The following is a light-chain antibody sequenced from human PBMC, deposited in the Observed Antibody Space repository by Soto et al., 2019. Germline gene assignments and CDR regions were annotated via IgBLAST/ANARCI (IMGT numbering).Light chain of an antibody. V-gene: IGKV3-15*01. CDR2: GAS. CDR3: QQYNNWPRT. J-gene: IGKJ1*01. Sequence: EIVLTQSPGTLSLSPGEEATLSCRASQSVSSSYLAWYQQKPGQAPRLLIYGASTRATGIPARFSGSGSGTEFTLTISSLQSEDFAVYYCQQYNNWPRTFGQGTKVDIK. CDR1: QSVSSSY.